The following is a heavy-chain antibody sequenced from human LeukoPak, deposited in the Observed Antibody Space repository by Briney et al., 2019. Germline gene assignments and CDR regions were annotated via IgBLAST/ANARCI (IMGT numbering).Heavy chain of an antibody. V-gene: IGHV3-30*01. CDR1: GFTFSSYA. D-gene: IGHD2-15*01. CDR2: ISYDGSNK. J-gene: IGHJ4*02. Sequence: GGSLRFSCAASGFTFSSYAMHWVRHAPGKGLEWVAVISYDGSNKYYADSVKGRFTISRDNSKNTLYLQMNSLRAEDTAVYYCARDKWSVFDYWGQGTLVTVSS. CDR3: ARDKWSVFDY.